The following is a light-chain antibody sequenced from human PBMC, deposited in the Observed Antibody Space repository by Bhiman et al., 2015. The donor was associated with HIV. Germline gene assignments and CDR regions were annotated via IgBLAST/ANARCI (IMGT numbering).Light chain of an antibody. Sequence: SYELTQPPSVSVSPGQTASITCSGDKLGDKYVCWYQQKPGQSPVLVMYQDNKRPSGIPERFSGSNSGSTATLTISGTQALDEADYYCQAWDSGTAVFGTGTKVTVL. CDR2: QDN. J-gene: IGLJ1*01. CDR1: KLGDKY. V-gene: IGLV3-1*01. CDR3: QAWDSGTAV.